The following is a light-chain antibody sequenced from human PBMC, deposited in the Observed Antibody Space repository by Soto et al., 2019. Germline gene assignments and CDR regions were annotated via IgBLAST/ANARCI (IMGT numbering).Light chain of an antibody. V-gene: IGKV1-39*01. Sequence: QRTEAKSSMSPAVGDREKLTGLATQRISRHYNRYQQKPGRDPRLLIYGSSNLQGGVPSRFSGSGSGTDYTISISSLLPEDFATYYCQQGYSTPVTFGPGTRLEIK. CDR1: QRISRH. CDR2: GSS. CDR3: QQGYSTPVT. J-gene: IGKJ5*01.